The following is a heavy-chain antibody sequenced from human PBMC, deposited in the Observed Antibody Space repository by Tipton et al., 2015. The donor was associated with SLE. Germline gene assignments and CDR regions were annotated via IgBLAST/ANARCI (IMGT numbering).Heavy chain of an antibody. CDR2: IGDDAFST. Sequence: GSLRLSCAASGLSFNTSVMTWVRQAPGKGLEWVSVIGDDAFSTYYADSVKGRFTISRDDSKKTLFLQMNSLRAEDTALYYCAKGPPVSWYPFYSYGLDVWGPGTSVTVSS. J-gene: IGHJ6*02. V-gene: IGHV3-23*01. CDR3: AKGPPVSWYPFYSYGLDV. D-gene: IGHD6-13*01. CDR1: GLSFNTSV.